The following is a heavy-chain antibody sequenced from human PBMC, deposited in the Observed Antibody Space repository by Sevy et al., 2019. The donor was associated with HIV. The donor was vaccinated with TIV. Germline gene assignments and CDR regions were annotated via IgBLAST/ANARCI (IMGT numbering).Heavy chain of an antibody. CDR2: INHSGST. V-gene: IGHV4-34*01. J-gene: IGHJ4*02. CDR3: ARVVMIVVETYYFDY. Sequence: SETLSLTCAVYGGSFSGYYWSWIRQPPGKGLEWIGEINHSGSTNYNPSLKSRVTISVDTSKNQFSLKLSSVTAADTAVYYCARVVMIVVETYYFDYWGQGTLVTVSS. D-gene: IGHD3-22*01. CDR1: GGSFSGYY.